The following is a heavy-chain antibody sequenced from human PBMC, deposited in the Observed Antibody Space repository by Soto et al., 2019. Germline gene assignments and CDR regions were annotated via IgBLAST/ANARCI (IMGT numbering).Heavy chain of an antibody. CDR3: AKVLGIAVAARYFDS. CDR2: ISGSGGST. D-gene: IGHD6-19*01. Sequence: EVQLLESGGGLVQPGGSLRLSCAASGFTFSSYAMSWVRQAPGKGLEWVSAISGSGGSTYYADSVKGRFTISRDNSKNALALQMNSLRAEDTAVYYCAKVLGIAVAARYFDSWGQGPLVTVSS. J-gene: IGHJ4*02. CDR1: GFTFSSYA. V-gene: IGHV3-23*01.